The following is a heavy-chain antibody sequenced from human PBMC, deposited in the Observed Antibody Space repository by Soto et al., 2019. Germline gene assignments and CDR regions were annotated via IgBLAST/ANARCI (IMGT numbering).Heavy chain of an antibody. V-gene: IGHV4-34*01. CDR2: INHGGST. D-gene: IGHD6-6*01. CDR1: GGSFSGYY. J-gene: IGHJ4*02. Sequence: SETLSLTCAVSGGSFSGYYWSWIRQPPGRGLEWIGEINHGGSTNYNPSLKSRATISVDTAKKQFSLKLTSVTAADTAVYSCGRLIAARSLLDYWGQGTLVTVSS. CDR3: GRLIAARSLLDY.